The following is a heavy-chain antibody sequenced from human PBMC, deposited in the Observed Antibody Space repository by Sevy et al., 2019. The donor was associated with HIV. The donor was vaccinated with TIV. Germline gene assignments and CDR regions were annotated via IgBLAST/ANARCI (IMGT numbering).Heavy chain of an antibody. CDR1: GFTFSSYA. Sequence: GGSLRLSCAASGFTFSSYAMSWVRQAPGKGLEWVSAISGSGGSTYYADSVKGRFTISRDNSKNTQYLQMNSLRAEDTAVYYCAKDLHGYDFWSGLKGHWGQGTLVTISS. CDR3: AKDLHGYDFWSGLKGH. D-gene: IGHD3-3*01. CDR2: ISGSGGST. J-gene: IGHJ4*02. V-gene: IGHV3-23*01.